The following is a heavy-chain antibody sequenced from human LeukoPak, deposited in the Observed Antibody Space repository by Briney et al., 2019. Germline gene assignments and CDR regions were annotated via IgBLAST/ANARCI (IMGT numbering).Heavy chain of an antibody. V-gene: IGHV4-59*01. CDR2: VHDTGST. J-gene: IGHJ4*02. D-gene: IGHD3-16*01. CDR3: VYGPNHYYFDH. Sequence: SETLSLTCTVSGDSISGYYYTWIRQPTEKDLEWIGYVHDTGSTNYNPSLKSRVTISLDTSMKQFSLNLRSVTAADAAVYFCVYGPNHYYFDHWGQGTLSPSPQ. CDR1: GDSISGYY.